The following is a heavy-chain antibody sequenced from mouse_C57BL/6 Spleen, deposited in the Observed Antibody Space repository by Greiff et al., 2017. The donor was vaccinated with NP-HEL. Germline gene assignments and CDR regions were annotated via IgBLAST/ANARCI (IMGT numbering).Heavy chain of an antibody. CDR3: ARRGDGSSPFAY. J-gene: IGHJ3*01. CDR1: GFTFSSYG. V-gene: IGHV5-6*01. D-gene: IGHD1-1*01. CDR2: ISSGGSYN. Sequence: DVHLVESGGDLVKPGGSLKLSCAASGFTFSSYGMSWVRQTPDKRLEWVATISSGGSYNYYPDSVKGRFTISRDNAKNTLYLQMSSLKSADTAMYYCARRGDGSSPFAYWGQGTLVTVSA.